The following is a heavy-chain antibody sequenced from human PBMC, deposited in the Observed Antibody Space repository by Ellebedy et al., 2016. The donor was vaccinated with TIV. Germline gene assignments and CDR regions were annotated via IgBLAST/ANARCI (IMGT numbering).Heavy chain of an antibody. CDR2: LFHTGRT. CDR3: ARILTAYYNQYYDGMGV. J-gene: IGHJ6*02. D-gene: IGHD3-9*01. CDR1: GASISGNNW. Sequence: SETLSLXXAVSGASISGNNWWSWVRQPPGNGLEWIGDLFHTGRTNYNPSLKSRVTISVEKSKNQFSLVLRSVTAADTAIYYCARILTAYYNQYYDGMGVWGQGTTVTVSS. V-gene: IGHV4-4*02.